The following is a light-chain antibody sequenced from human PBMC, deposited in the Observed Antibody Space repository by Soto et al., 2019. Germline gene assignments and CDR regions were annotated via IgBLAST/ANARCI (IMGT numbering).Light chain of an antibody. Sequence: DIQMTQSPSSLSASAGDRVTITCRASQSISSYLNWYQQKPGKAPKLLIYAASSLQSGVPSRFSGSGSGTDFTLTISSLQPEDFATYYCQQSYSTPTFGQGTKVDIK. CDR2: AAS. CDR3: QQSYSTPT. V-gene: IGKV1-39*01. CDR1: QSISSY. J-gene: IGKJ1*01.